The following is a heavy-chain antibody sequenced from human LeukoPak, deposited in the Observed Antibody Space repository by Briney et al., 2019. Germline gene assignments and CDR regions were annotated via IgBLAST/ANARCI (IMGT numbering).Heavy chain of an antibody. V-gene: IGHV6-1*01. CDR2: TYYRSKWYY. Sequence: SQTLSLTCAISGDSVSSNSAAWNWISPSPSRGLEWLGRTYYRSKWYYDSAMSVTSRIRITPDTSKKQFSLQLKSLTPEDTAVYYCTREWDTGWFDPWGQGTLVTVSS. CDR1: GDSVSSNSAA. J-gene: IGHJ5*02. D-gene: IGHD1-14*01. CDR3: TREWDTGWFDP.